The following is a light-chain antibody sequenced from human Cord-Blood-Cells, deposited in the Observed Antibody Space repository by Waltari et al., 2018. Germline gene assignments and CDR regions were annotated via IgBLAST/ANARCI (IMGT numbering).Light chain of an antibody. Sequence: QSALTQPASVSGSPGQSITISCTGTSSAVGGYNYVSWYQHHPGKAPKLMIYEVSNRPSGVSNRFSGSKSGNTASLTISGLQAEDEADYYCSSYTSSSTLFGTGTKVTVL. J-gene: IGLJ1*01. CDR2: EVS. V-gene: IGLV2-14*01. CDR1: SSAVGGYNY. CDR3: SSYTSSSTL.